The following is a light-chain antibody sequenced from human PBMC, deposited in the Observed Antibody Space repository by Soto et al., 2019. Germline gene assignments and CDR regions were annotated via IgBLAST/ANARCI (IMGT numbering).Light chain of an antibody. CDR2: EVT. Sequence: QSALTQPASVSGSPGQSITISCTETSSDFGTYKLVSWYQQNPGKAPKLMIYEVTKRPSGVSNRFSGSQSGNTASLTISGLQAEDEADYYCCSYVHPMTLVFGGGTKVTVL. CDR3: CSYVHPMTLV. V-gene: IGLV2-23*02. CDR1: SSDFGTYKL. J-gene: IGLJ3*02.